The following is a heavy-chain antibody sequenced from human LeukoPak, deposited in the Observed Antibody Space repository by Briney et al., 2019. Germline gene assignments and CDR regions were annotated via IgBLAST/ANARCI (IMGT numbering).Heavy chain of an antibody. CDR3: ARDRDELELPTADY. V-gene: IGHV3-21*01. CDR1: GFTFSNYN. Sequence: KAGGSLRLSCAASGFTFSNYNMNWVRQAPGKAMEWVSSITSSGTYIFYADSVKGRSTISRDNAKNSLYLQMDSLGPEDTAVYYCARDRDELELPTADYWGQGTLVTVSS. CDR2: ITSSGTYI. D-gene: IGHD1-7*01. J-gene: IGHJ4*02.